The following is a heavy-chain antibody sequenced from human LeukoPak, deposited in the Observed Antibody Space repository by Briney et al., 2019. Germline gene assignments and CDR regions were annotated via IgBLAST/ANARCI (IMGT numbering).Heavy chain of an antibody. CDR1: GGSISSGGYY. CDR3: ARDLGADGDYSNLFDY. V-gene: IGHV4-31*03. J-gene: IGHJ4*02. D-gene: IGHD4-17*01. Sequence: SEPLSLTCPVSGGSISSGGYYWSWIRQHPGKGLEWIGYIYYSGSTYYNPSLKSRVTISVDTSKNQFSLKLSSVTAADTAVYYCARDLGADGDYSNLFDYWGQGTLVTVSS. CDR2: IYYSGST.